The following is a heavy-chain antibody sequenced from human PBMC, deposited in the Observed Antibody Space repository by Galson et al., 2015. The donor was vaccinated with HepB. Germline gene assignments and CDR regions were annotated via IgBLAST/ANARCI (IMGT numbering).Heavy chain of an antibody. CDR3: LKRTNLIDY. CDR2: IGTNGGKT. D-gene: IGHD1-7*01. V-gene: IGHV3-64D*06. Sequence: SLRLSCAASGFTFSDFSMHWVRQAPGKGLEYVSDIGTNGGKTYYADSVKGRFTISRDNSRNTLYLQMTSLRAEDTAVYYCLKRTNLIDYWGQGTLVTVSS. J-gene: IGHJ4*02. CDR1: GFTFSDFS.